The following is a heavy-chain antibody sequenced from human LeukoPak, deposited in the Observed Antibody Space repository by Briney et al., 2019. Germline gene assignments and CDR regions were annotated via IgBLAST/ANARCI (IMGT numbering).Heavy chain of an antibody. CDR1: GFTVSNTF. Sequence: GGSLRLSCAASGFTVSNTFMSWVRQAPGKGLEWVSVVYSVGTTYYADSVKGRFTISRDNSKNTLYLQMNSLRAEDTAVYYCARGSGWLDYWGQGTLVTVSS. V-gene: IGHV3-53*01. J-gene: IGHJ4*02. CDR3: ARGSGWLDY. CDR2: VYSVGTT. D-gene: IGHD6-19*01.